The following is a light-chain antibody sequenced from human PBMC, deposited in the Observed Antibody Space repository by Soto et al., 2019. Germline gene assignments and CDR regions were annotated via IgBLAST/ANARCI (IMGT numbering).Light chain of an antibody. CDR3: ISYTSSSTLLYV. CDR2: DVS. J-gene: IGLJ1*01. Sequence: QSALTQPASVSGSPGQSITISCTGTSSDVGGYNYVSWYQQHPGKAPQLMIYDVSNRPSGVSTRFSGSKSGNTASLTISELQVEDEADSYCISYTSSSTLLYVFGTGTKLTVL. V-gene: IGLV2-14*01. CDR1: SSDVGGYNY.